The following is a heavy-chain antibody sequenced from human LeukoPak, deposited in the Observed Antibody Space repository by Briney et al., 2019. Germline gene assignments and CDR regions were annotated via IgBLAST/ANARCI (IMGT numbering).Heavy chain of an antibody. CDR2: IYYSGST. J-gene: IGHJ4*02. CDR3: AREAGSGWYPTNGNYFDY. Sequence: SETLSLTCTVSGGSISSYYWSWIRQPPGKGLEWIGYIYYSGSTNYNPSLKSRVTISVDTSKNQFSLKLSSVTAADTAVYYCAREAGSGWYPTNGNYFDYWGQGTLVTVSS. V-gene: IGHV4-59*01. D-gene: IGHD6-19*01. CDR1: GGSISSYY.